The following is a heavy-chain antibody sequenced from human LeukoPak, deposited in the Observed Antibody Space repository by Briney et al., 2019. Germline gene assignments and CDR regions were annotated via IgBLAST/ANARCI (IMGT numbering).Heavy chain of an antibody. J-gene: IGHJ4*02. CDR3: ARDLSLCSGSNCFYYFDS. Sequence: SQTLSLTCALSGQTVSGGNADWNWSRQSPSRRLEWLRRTYYRSEWFHDYAVSERSRININADTSNNQFSLQLNSVTPEDTAVYYWARDLSLCSGSNCFYYFDSWGQGTLVTVSS. V-gene: IGHV6-1*01. D-gene: IGHD3-22*01. CDR1: GQTVSGGNAD. CDR2: TYYRSEWFH.